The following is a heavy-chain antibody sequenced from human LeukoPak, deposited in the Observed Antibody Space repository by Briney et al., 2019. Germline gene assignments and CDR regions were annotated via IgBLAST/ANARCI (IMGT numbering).Heavy chain of an antibody. V-gene: IGHV4-59*01. Sequence: SETLSLTCTVSGGSISSYYWSWIRQPPGKGLEWIGYIYYSGSTNYNPSLKSRVTISVDTSKNQFSLKLSSVTAADTAVYYCARGFGSGWYYYYYYYMDVWGKGTTVTVSS. CDR2: IYYSGST. CDR1: GGSISSYY. J-gene: IGHJ6*03. CDR3: ARGFGSGWYYYYYYYMDV. D-gene: IGHD6-13*01.